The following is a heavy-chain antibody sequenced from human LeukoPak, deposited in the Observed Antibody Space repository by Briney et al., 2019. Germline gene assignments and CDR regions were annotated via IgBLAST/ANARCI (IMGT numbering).Heavy chain of an antibody. J-gene: IGHJ4*02. D-gene: IGHD3-10*01. Sequence: GGFLRLSCAASGFTFSGYAMSWVRQAPGKGLEWVSTLSGSGVSTYYADSVKGRFTSSRDNSKNTLYLQMNNLRAEDTAVYYCAKESRYYYGSGSFSSQFDYWGQGNLVTVSS. CDR1: GFTFSGYA. CDR3: AKESRYYYGSGSFSSQFDY. V-gene: IGHV3-23*01. CDR2: LSGSGVST.